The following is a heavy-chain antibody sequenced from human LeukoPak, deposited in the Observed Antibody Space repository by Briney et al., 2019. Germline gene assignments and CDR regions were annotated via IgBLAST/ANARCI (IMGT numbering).Heavy chain of an antibody. CDR2: SIAYNGNT. J-gene: IGHJ5*02. CDR3: ARDKGDIVAAPEFDP. D-gene: IGHD2-2*01. V-gene: IGHV1-18*01. Sequence: ASVKGTCRASGDTFTSYGWSWVGRPPAQGLEGMGWSIAYNGNTNYARKLQDRVTMTTDTSTSTAYMELRSLRSDDTAVYYCARDKGDIVAAPEFDPWGQGTLVTVSS. CDR1: GDTFTSYG.